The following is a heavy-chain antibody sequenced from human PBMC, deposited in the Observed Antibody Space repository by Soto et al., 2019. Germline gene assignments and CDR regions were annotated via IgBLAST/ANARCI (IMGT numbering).Heavy chain of an antibody. J-gene: IGHJ6*02. CDR1: GGSISSVDYY. V-gene: IGHV4-30-4*01. CDR2: SYYSGST. Sequence: QVQLQESGPGLVKPSQTLSLTCTVSGGSISSVDYYWSWIRQPPGKGLKWIGYSYYSGSTYYNPSLKSGVTISVDTSKNQFALKLSSVTAADTAVYYCASALGPANCYSYGMDVCGPGTTVPVSS. CDR3: ASALGPANCYSYGMDV.